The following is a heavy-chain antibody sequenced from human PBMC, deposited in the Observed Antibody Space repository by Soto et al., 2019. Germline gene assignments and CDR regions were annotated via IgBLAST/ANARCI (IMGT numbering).Heavy chain of an antibody. CDR2: IRPGGSKE. CDR1: GFTFSNYW. CDR3: AKAPSSGWSNFDY. J-gene: IGHJ4*02. V-gene: IGHV3-7*05. D-gene: IGHD6-19*01. Sequence: GGSLRLSCAASGFTFSNYWMTWVRQAPGKGLEWVANIRPGGSKESYVDSVKGRFTISRDNSNNTLYLQMSSLRAEDTAIYYCAKAPSSGWSNFDYWGQGTLVTVS.